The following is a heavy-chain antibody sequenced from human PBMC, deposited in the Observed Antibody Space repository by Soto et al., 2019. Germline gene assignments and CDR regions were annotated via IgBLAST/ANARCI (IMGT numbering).Heavy chain of an antibody. D-gene: IGHD3-3*01. CDR3: ARGRNRITIFGVVIIGGMDV. CDR1: GYTFTSYD. CDR2: MNPNSGNT. Sequence: QVQLVQSGAEVKKPGASVKVSCKASGYTFTSYDINWVRQATGQGLEWMGWMNPNSGNTGYAQKFQGRVTMTRNTSISKAYMGLSSLRSEDTAVNYCARGRNRITIFGVVIIGGMDVWGQGTTVTVSS. J-gene: IGHJ6*02. V-gene: IGHV1-8*01.